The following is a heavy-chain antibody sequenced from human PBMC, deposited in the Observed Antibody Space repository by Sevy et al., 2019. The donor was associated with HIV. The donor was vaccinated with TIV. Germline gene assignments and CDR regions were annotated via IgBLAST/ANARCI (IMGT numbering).Heavy chain of an antibody. CDR3: ARDGQQLANHYHYYMDV. Sequence: ASVKVSCKASGGTFSSYAISWVRQAPGQGLEWMGGIIPIFGTANYAQKFQGRVTITADKSTSTAYMELSSLRSEDTAVYYCARDGQQLANHYHYYMDVWGKGTTVTVSS. CDR1: GGTFSSYA. CDR2: IIPIFGTA. J-gene: IGHJ6*03. V-gene: IGHV1-69*06. D-gene: IGHD6-13*01.